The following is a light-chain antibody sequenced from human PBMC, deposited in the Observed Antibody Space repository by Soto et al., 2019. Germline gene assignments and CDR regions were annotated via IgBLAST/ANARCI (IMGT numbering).Light chain of an antibody. Sequence: GWTQSQGTLSLSPGERATLCCRSSQSVSSSYLAWYQQKPGQAPRLLIYGASSRATGIPDRFSGSGSGTDFTLTISRLEPEDFAVYYCQQYGSSPLAFGQGTKVAIK. CDR1: QSVSSSY. V-gene: IGKV3-20*01. CDR2: GAS. J-gene: IGKJ1*01. CDR3: QQYGSSPLA.